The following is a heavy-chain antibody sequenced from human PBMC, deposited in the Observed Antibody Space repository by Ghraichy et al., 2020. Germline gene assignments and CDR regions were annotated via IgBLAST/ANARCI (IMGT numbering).Heavy chain of an antibody. J-gene: IGHJ4*02. D-gene: IGHD3-16*02. Sequence: GGSLRLSCAASGFTFSSYAMSWVRQAPGKGLEWVSAISGSGGSTYYADSVKGRFTISRDNSKNTLYLQMNSLRAEDTAVYYCAKRLTKRIMITFGGVIVTPFDYWGQGTLVTVSS. CDR2: ISGSGGST. CDR1: GFTFSSYA. CDR3: AKRLTKRIMITFGGVIVTPFDY. V-gene: IGHV3-23*01.